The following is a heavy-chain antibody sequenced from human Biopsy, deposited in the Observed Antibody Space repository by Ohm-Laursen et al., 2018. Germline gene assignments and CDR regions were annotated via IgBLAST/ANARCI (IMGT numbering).Heavy chain of an antibody. CDR2: VYNGGIT. CDR1: GGSIISYY. Sequence: GTLSLTCSVSGGSIISYYWTWIRQPPGKGLEWIGHVYNGGITNYNPSLKSRVTISKETSKNQFSLQVNSATAADTAVYYCARTPRDSFWSGSYKRGLWFDPWGQGTLVIVSS. D-gene: IGHD3-3*01. CDR3: ARTPRDSFWSGSYKRGLWFDP. J-gene: IGHJ5*02. V-gene: IGHV4-59*01.